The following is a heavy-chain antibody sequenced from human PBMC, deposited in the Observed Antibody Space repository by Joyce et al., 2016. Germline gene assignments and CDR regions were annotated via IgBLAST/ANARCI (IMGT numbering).Heavy chain of an antibody. J-gene: IGHJ6*02. CDR1: GFTFSTSS. CDR3: ARGGIVYDYSMDL. Sequence: EVQLVESGGGLVKPGGSLRISCAASGFTFSTSSMSWFSRAPGKGLEWGSAISSDSTYIFYADSVKGRFTVSRDNAKNSLYLQMNSLRAEDTAVFFCARGGIVYDYSMDLWGQGTTVTVSS. CDR2: ISSDSTYI. V-gene: IGHV3-21*02. D-gene: IGHD3-22*01.